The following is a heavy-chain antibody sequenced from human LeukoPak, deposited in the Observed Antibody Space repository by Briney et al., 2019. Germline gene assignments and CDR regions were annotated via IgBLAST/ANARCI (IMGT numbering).Heavy chain of an antibody. CDR3: VRIRGLGLFDY. J-gene: IGHJ4*02. CDR1: GDSVSNNRAS. D-gene: IGHD1-26*01. CDR2: TYYRSQWFD. V-gene: IGHV6-1*01. Sequence: SQTLSLTCAISGDSVSNNRASWGWIRQSPSRGLEWLGRTYYRSQWFDDYAPSLRSRITINPDTSKNHFSLQLTSVTPEDTAVYYCVRIRGLGLFDYWGQGTLVTVSS.